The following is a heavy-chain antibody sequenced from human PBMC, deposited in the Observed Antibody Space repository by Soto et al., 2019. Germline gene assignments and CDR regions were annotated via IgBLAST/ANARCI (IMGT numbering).Heavy chain of an antibody. J-gene: IGHJ4*02. Sequence: GGSLRLSCAASGFTFSSYAMHWVRQAPGKGLEWVAVISYDGSNKYYADSVKGRFTISRDNSKNTLYLQMNSLRAEDTAVYYCARRDYDSSGYIDYWGQGTLVTVSS. CDR3: ARRDYDSSGYIDY. CDR1: GFTFSSYA. D-gene: IGHD3-22*01. V-gene: IGHV3-30-3*01. CDR2: ISYDGSNK.